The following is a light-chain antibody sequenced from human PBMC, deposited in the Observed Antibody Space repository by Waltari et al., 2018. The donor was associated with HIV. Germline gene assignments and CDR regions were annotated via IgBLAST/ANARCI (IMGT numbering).Light chain of an antibody. CDR3: SSYITTNTVV. Sequence: QSALTQPAPVAGSPGKSITISCTGPSSANPTYDFISCYQKHPDTAPKLLFFYVDNRPSGVSRRFSGFKSGDTASLTISSIQIEDEADYYCSSYITTNTVVFGGGTKLIVL. V-gene: IGLV2-14*03. CDR2: YVD. J-gene: IGLJ3*02. CDR1: SSANPTYDF.